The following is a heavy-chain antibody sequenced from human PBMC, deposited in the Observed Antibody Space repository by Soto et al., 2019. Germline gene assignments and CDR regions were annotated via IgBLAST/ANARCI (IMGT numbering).Heavy chain of an antibody. CDR1: GYDFTTYG. Sequence: QVHLVQSGAEVKKPGASVKVSCKGSGYDFTTYGITWVRQAPGQGLEWMAWISAHNGNTDDAQKLQGRVTVTRDTSTSTAYMELRSLISDDTSVYYCARGRYGDYWGQGALVTVSS. D-gene: IGHD1-1*01. V-gene: IGHV1-18*01. CDR3: ARGRYGDY. CDR2: ISAHNGNT. J-gene: IGHJ4*02.